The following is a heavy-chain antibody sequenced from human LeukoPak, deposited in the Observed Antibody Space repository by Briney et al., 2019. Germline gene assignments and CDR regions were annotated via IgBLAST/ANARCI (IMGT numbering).Heavy chain of an antibody. Sequence: GGSLRLSCAATGFTFSSYWMSWVRQAPGKGLEWVANIKKDGSDKYYVDSVKGRFTVSRDNARNSLFLQMNSLRVDDTAVYYCGRIAINANNGMDVWGQGTTVTVSS. D-gene: IGHD1/OR15-1a*01. CDR3: GRIAINANNGMDV. CDR1: GFTFSSYW. V-gene: IGHV3-7*01. J-gene: IGHJ6*02. CDR2: IKKDGSDK.